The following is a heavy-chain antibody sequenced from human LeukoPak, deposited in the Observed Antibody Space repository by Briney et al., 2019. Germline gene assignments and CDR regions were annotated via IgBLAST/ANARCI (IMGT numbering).Heavy chain of an antibody. CDR2: ISAYNGNT. Sequence: ASVKVSCKASGYTSTSYGISWVRQAPGQGLEWMGWISAYNGNTNYAQKLQGRVTMTTDTSTSTAYMELRSLRSDDTAVYYCARGLSILRYFDPNPLDAFDIWGQGTMVTVSS. V-gene: IGHV1-18*01. J-gene: IGHJ3*02. D-gene: IGHD3-9*01. CDR3: ARGLSILRYFDPNPLDAFDI. CDR1: GYTSTSYG.